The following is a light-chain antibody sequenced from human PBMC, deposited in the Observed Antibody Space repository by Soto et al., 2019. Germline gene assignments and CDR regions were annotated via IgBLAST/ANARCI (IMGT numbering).Light chain of an antibody. CDR2: SNN. CDR3: AAWDDSLNGHVV. CDR1: SSNIGSNS. J-gene: IGLJ2*01. V-gene: IGLV1-44*01. Sequence: VLTQSPSASGTPGQRVTISCSGSSSNIGSNSVNWYQQLPGTAPKLLIFSNNQRPSGVPDRFSGSKSGTSASLAISGLQSEDEADYYCAAWDDSLNGHVVFGGGTKLTVL.